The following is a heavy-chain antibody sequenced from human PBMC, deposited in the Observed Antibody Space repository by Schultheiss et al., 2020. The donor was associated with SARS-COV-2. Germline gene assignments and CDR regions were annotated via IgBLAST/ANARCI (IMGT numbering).Heavy chain of an antibody. Sequence: ASVKVSCKASGYTLTNYGISWVRQAPRQGLEWMGWISPYSGNTRYAQNLQGRVTMTTDTSTSTAYMELRSLRSEDTAVYYCARGYYYDYDYWGQGTLVTVSS. J-gene: IGHJ4*02. CDR3: ARGYYYDYDY. D-gene: IGHD3-10*01. CDR2: ISPYSGNT. V-gene: IGHV1-18*04. CDR1: GYTLTNYG.